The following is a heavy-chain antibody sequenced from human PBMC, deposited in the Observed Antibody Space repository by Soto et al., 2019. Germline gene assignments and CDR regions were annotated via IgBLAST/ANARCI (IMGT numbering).Heavy chain of an antibody. Sequence: QVQLVESGGGVVQPGRSLRLSCAASGFTFSSYGMHWVRQAPGKGLEWVAVIWYDGSNKYYADSVKGRFTISRDNSKNTLYLQMNSLRAEDTAVYYCARVGYGSYGSDYYYYYGMDVWGQGTTVTVSS. V-gene: IGHV3-33*01. CDR3: ARVGYGSYGSDYYYYYGMDV. D-gene: IGHD5-18*01. CDR2: IWYDGSNK. J-gene: IGHJ6*02. CDR1: GFTFSSYG.